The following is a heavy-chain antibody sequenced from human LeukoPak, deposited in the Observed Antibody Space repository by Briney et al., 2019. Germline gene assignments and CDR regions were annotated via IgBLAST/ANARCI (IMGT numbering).Heavy chain of an antibody. J-gene: IGHJ4*02. CDR2: TSAYNGNT. D-gene: IGHD3-9*01. V-gene: IGHV1-18*01. Sequence: ASVKVSCKASGYSFTSYGISWVRQAPGQGLEWMGWTSAYNGNTNYAQKLQGRVTMTTDTSTSTAYMELRSLRSDDTAVYYCANFPLTGYYTVDYWGQGTLVTVSS. CDR1: GYSFTSYG. CDR3: ANFPLTGYYTVDY.